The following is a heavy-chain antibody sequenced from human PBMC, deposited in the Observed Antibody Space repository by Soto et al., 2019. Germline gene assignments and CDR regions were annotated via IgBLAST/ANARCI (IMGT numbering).Heavy chain of an antibody. D-gene: IGHD5-12*01. CDR1: GFTSDDYA. CDR3: AKGKLAATIPSGWVYDMDV. V-gene: IGHV3-9*02. CDR2: IAWTGGST. J-gene: IGHJ6*03. Sequence: EVQLVESGGDLVQPGRSLRLSCAASGFTSDDYAMHWVRQAPGKGLEWVSGIAWTGGSTGYADSVKGRCTISRDSAKISLYLQMNSLRPEDTALYYCAKGKLAATIPSGWVYDMDVWGKGTTVTVSS.